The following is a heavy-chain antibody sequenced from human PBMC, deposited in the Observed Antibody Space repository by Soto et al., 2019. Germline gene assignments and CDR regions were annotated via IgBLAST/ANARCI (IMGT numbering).Heavy chain of an antibody. J-gene: IGHJ6*02. Sequence: ASVKVSCKAPRYIFTAYFMHWVRQAPGQGLEWMGWISAYNGNTNYAQKLQGRVTMTTDTSTSTAYMELRSLRSDDTAVYYCARCYGDYVGYYYGMDVWGQGTTVTVSS. D-gene: IGHD4-17*01. CDR1: RYIFTAYF. CDR3: ARCYGDYVGYYYGMDV. CDR2: ISAYNGNT. V-gene: IGHV1-18*04.